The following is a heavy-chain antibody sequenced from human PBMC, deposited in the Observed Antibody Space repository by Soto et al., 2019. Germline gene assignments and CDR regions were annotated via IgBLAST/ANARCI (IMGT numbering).Heavy chain of an antibody. Sequence: QVQLVESGGGVVQPGRSLRLSCAASGFTFSSYGMHWVRQAPGKGLEWVAVIWYDGSNKYYADSVKGGFTISRDNSKNTLYLQMNRLRAEDTAVYYCARDEGHSIAAAGHFDYWGQGTLVTVSS. CDR1: GFTFSSYG. J-gene: IGHJ4*02. D-gene: IGHD6-13*01. V-gene: IGHV3-33*01. CDR3: ARDEGHSIAAAGHFDY. CDR2: IWYDGSNK.